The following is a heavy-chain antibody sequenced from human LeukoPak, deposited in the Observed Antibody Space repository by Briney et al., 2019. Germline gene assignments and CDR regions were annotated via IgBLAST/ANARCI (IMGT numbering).Heavy chain of an antibody. CDR1: GGSISTYS. D-gene: IGHD1-26*01. CDR3: ARGGSGTYYHY. Sequence: PSETLSLTCTVSGGSISTYSWTWIRQPPGKGLEWIGNIYYSGSTNYNPSLKSRVTISIDTSKNQFSLKVSSVTAADTAVYYCARGGSGTYYHYWGQGTLVTVSS. J-gene: IGHJ4*02. V-gene: IGHV4-59*01. CDR2: IYYSGST.